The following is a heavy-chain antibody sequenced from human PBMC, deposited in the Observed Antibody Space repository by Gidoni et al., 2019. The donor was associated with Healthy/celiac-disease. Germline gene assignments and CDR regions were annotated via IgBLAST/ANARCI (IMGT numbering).Heavy chain of an antibody. V-gene: IGHV4-39*01. Sequence: QLRLQEPGPGLVKPSETLSLTCTVSGGSLSSSNYYWGWIRQPPGKGLEWIGSIYYSGSTYYNPSLKSRVTIAVDTSKNQFSLRLSSVTAADTAVYYSVRHIKGGFWSDGAPDYWGQGTLVTVSS. J-gene: IGHJ4*02. CDR1: GGSLSSSNYY. CDR3: VRHIKGGFWSDGAPDY. D-gene: IGHD3-3*01. CDR2: IYYSGST.